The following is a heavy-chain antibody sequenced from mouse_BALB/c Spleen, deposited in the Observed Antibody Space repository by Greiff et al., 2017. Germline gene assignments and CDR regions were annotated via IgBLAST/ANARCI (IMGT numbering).Heavy chain of an antibody. CDR3: ARLFYYDYDGTY. Sequence: EVKLMESGAELVKPGASVKLSCTASGFNIKDTYMHWVKQRPEQGLEWIGRIDPANGNTKYDPKFQGKATITADTSSNTAYLQLSSLTSEDTAVYYCARLFYYDYDGTYWGQGTLVTVSA. CDR1: GFNIKDTY. CDR2: IDPANGNT. D-gene: IGHD2-4*01. J-gene: IGHJ3*01. V-gene: IGHV14-3*02.